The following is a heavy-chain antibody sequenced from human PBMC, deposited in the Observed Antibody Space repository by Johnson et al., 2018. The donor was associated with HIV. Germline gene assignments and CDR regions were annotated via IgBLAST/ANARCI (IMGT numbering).Heavy chain of an antibody. CDR2: ISYDGSNK. CDR3: ARDPFGALDGDAFDI. Sequence: VQLVEFGGGVVQPGRSLRLSCAASGFTFSSYAMHWVRQAPGKGLEWVAVISYDGSNKYYADSVKGRFTISRDNSKNTLYLQMNSLRAEDTAVYYCARDPFGALDGDAFDIWGQGTMVTVSS. CDR1: GFTFSSYA. J-gene: IGHJ3*02. D-gene: IGHD3-10*01. V-gene: IGHV3-30*04.